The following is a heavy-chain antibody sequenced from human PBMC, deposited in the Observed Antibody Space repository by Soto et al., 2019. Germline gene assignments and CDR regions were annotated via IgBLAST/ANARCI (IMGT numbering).Heavy chain of an antibody. V-gene: IGHV1-2*02. J-gene: IGHJ6*02. Sequence: ASVKVSCKASGYTFTDYFMHWVRQAPGQGLEWMGWINPNSGGTNYAQKFQGRVTMTRDSSISTAYMELSRLRSDDTAVYYCARAEHTAIRYYYYYYGMDVWGQGTTVTVSS. CDR2: INPNSGGT. CDR1: GYTFTDYF. D-gene: IGHD5-18*01. CDR3: ARAEHTAIRYYYYYYGMDV.